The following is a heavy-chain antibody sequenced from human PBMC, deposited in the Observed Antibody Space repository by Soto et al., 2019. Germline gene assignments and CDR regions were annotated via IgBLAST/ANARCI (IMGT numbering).Heavy chain of an antibody. CDR1: CGSMTNGDYS. J-gene: IGHJ4*02. V-gene: IGHV4-30-2*01. CDR3: AKGDYQYSIDY. CDR2: IYRTGNT. Sequence: SELLCHTYAVSCGSMTNGDYSWSWIRQPPGKGLEWLGYIYRTGNTHYSPSLKSRVSISQDRSKNQFSLELTSVTAADTAVYYCAKGDYQYSIDYWGQGNLVTVSS. D-gene: IGHD2-2*01.